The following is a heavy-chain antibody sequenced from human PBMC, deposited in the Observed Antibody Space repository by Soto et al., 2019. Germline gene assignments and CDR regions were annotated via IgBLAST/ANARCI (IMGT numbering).Heavy chain of an antibody. CDR2: INHSGST. J-gene: IGHJ4*02. V-gene: IGHV4-34*01. CDR3: ARARRYGDYSFDY. Sequence: QVQLQQWGAGLLKPSETLSLTCAVYGGSFSGYYWSWIRQPPGKGLEWIGEINHSGSTNYNPSLKRRVTISVDTSKNQFSLKLSSVTAADTAVYYCARARRYGDYSFDYWGQGTLVTVSS. D-gene: IGHD4-17*01. CDR1: GGSFSGYY.